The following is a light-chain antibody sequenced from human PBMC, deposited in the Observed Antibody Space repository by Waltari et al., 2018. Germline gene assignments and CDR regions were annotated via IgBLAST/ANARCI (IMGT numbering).Light chain of an antibody. J-gene: IGLJ3*02. V-gene: IGLV4-69*01. CDR3: QSGGHGTWV. Sequence: QLVLTQSPSASASLGASVRLTCTLDSGHSSNIIAWHQHQPEKGPRYLMKVNSDGSHSKGDELPDRFSGSGSGAERYLTISSVQSEDEADYYCQSGGHGTWVFGGGTKLTVL. CDR1: SGHSSNI. CDR2: VNSDGSH.